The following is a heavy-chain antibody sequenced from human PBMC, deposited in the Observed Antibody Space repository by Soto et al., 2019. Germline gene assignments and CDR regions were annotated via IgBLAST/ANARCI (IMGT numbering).Heavy chain of an antibody. V-gene: IGHV4-39*07. CDR3: ARMYSSGSGWFHP. D-gene: IGHD6-19*01. Sequence: PSETLSLTCFVSGYSITAGGYYWGWIRHHPGKGLEWIGSFYSSGSIIYNPSLRSRVSISGDTSSNQFSMSLTSVTAADTARYYCARMYSSGSGWFHPWGQGTLVTAPQ. CDR1: GYSITAGGYY. CDR2: FYSSGSI. J-gene: IGHJ5*02.